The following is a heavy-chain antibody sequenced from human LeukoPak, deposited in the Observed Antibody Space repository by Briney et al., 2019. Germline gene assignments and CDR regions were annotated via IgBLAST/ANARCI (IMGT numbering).Heavy chain of an antibody. Sequence: GGSLRLSCAASGLTFSNYAMNWVRQASGRGLEWVSGITDSGRKTYYADSVKGRFTISRDNSKNTLYLQMNSLRAEDTAVYYCAKDQDDAFDYWGQGTLVTVSS. D-gene: IGHD2-15*01. CDR2: ITDSGRKT. V-gene: IGHV3-23*01. J-gene: IGHJ4*02. CDR3: AKDQDDAFDY. CDR1: GLTFSNYA.